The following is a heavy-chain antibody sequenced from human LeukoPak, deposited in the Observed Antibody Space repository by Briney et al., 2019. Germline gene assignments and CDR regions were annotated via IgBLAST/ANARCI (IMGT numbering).Heavy chain of an antibody. CDR1: GGSISGYY. CDR3: AREIMTLSFGAYYDSTGSAFDI. Sequence: SETLSLTCTVSGGSISGYYWSWIRQPPGKGLEWIGYLYYSGSTNYNPSLKSRVTVSVDTSKNQFSLKLSSVTAADTAVYYCAREIMTLSFGAYYDSTGSAFDIWGQGTMVTVSS. CDR2: LYYSGST. J-gene: IGHJ3*02. V-gene: IGHV4-59*01. D-gene: IGHD3-3*01.